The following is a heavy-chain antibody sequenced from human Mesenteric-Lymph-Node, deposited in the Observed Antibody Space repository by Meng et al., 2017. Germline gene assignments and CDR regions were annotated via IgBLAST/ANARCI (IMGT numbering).Heavy chain of an antibody. V-gene: IGHV4-4*02. CDR2: HNYSGRT. CDR1: GGFTSSRNW. CDR3: ARREHDFDY. D-gene: IGHD1/OR15-1a*01. J-gene: IGHJ4*02. Sequence: QLGEGGPGRVQGKVTWYTSCAVFGGFTSSRNWWSWVRQLAGKGLEWIGYHNYSGRTNYKPSLKSRVNISVAKSKKQFTLKLSYVTAADTDVYYCARREHDFDYWGQGTLVTVSS.